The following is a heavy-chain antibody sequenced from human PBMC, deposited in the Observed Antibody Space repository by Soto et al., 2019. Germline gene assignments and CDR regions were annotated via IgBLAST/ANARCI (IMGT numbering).Heavy chain of an antibody. V-gene: IGHV3-48*03. Sequence: EVQLVESGGGFVQPGGSLRLSCAASGFTFRNYEMNWVRKAPGKGLEWVSYISSSGITTYYADFAAGRFTISRDNAKESLYLHLNSLRVEDTAVYYCARYGTRADWWGLGTQLTVSS. J-gene: IGHJ4*02. CDR1: GFTFRNYE. CDR3: ARYGTRADW. CDR2: ISSSGITT. D-gene: IGHD1-1*01.